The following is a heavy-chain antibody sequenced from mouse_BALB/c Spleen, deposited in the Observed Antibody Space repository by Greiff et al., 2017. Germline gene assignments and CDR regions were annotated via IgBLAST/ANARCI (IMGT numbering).Heavy chain of an antibody. Sequence: DVHLVESGGGLVQPGGSRKLSCAASGFTFSSFGMHWVRQAPEKGLEWVAYISSGSSTIYYADTVKGRFTISRDNPKNTLFLQMTSLRSEDTAMYYCARSSYGAMDYWGQGTSVTVSS. D-gene: IGHD1-1*01. CDR2: ISSGSSTI. J-gene: IGHJ4*01. V-gene: IGHV5-17*02. CDR3: ARSSYGAMDY. CDR1: GFTFSSFG.